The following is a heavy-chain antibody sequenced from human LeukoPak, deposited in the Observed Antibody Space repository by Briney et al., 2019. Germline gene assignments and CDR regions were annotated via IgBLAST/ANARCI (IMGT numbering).Heavy chain of an antibody. CDR3: ETGGFDLTTGLDY. V-gene: IGHV4-4*07. CDR2: IYTSGST. D-gene: IGHD5-12*01. Sequence: SETLSLTCTVSGGSISSYYWSWIRQPAGKGLEWIGRIYTSGSTNYNPSLKSRVTISVDKSKDQFSLKLSSVTAADTAVYYCETGGFDLTTGLDYWGQGTLVTVSS. J-gene: IGHJ4*02. CDR1: GGSISSYY.